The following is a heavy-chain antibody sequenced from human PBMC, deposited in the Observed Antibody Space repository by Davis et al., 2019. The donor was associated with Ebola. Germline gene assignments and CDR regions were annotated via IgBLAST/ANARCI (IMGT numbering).Heavy chain of an antibody. V-gene: IGHV3-21*01. CDR2: ISSSSSYI. Sequence: PGGSLRLSCAASGFTFSSYSMNWVRQAPGKGLEWVSSISSSSSYIYYADSVKGRFTISRDNAKSSLYLQMNSLRAEDTAVYYCARDPGVTTVDYWGQGTLVTVSS. CDR1: GFTFSSYS. D-gene: IGHD4-17*01. CDR3: ARDPGVTTVDY. J-gene: IGHJ4*02.